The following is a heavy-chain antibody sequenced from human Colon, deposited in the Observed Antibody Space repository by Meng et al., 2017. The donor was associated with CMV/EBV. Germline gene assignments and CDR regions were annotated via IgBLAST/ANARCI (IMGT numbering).Heavy chain of an antibody. V-gene: IGHV3-7*01. CDR3: ARDQEIQLWDGVYYYYGMDV. CDR1: GFTFSSYW. D-gene: IGHD5-18*01. Sequence: GGSLRLSCAASGFTFSSYWMSWVRQAPGKGLEWVANIKQDGSEKYYVDPVKGRFTISRDNAKNSLYLQMNSLRAEDTAVYYCARDQEIQLWDGVYYYYGMDVWGQGTTVTVSS. CDR2: IKQDGSEK. J-gene: IGHJ6*02.